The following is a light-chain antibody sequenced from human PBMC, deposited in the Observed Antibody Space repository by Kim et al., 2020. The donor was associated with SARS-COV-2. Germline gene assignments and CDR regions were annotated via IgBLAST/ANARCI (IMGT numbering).Light chain of an antibody. Sequence: SWSPGQTGSITCSGDKVGDKFACWYQQKPGQSPVLVIYQDSKRPSGIPERFSGSNSGNTATLTISGTQAMDEADYYCQAWDSSTVVFGGGTQLTVL. CDR1: KVGDKF. CDR3: QAWDSSTVV. CDR2: QDS. V-gene: IGLV3-1*01. J-gene: IGLJ2*01.